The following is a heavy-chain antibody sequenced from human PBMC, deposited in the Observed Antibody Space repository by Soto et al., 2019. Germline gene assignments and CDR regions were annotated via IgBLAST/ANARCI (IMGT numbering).Heavy chain of an antibody. CDR3: ARHNYGSGSTYFDY. CDR1: GGSISSYY. D-gene: IGHD3-10*01. Sequence: SETLSLTCTVSGGSISSYYWSWIRQPPGKGLEWIGYIYYSGSINYNPSLKSRVTISVDTSKNQFSLKLNSMTAADTAVYYCARHNYGSGSTYFDYWGQGTLVTVSS. CDR2: IYYSGSI. J-gene: IGHJ4*02. V-gene: IGHV4-59*08.